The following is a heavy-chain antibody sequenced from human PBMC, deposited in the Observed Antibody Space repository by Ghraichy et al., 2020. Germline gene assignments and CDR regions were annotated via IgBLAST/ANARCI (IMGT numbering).Heavy chain of an antibody. CDR3: ARALGGGWYFDY. CDR1: GFIFSGYL. D-gene: IGHD6-19*01. Sequence: GGSLRLSCAASGFIFSGYLMSWVRQAPGKGPEWVANIKKDGSEKYYVDSVKGRFTISRDNGKNSLYLEMNSLRAEDTAVYYCARALGGGWYFDYWGQGALVTVSS. CDR2: IKKDGSEK. J-gene: IGHJ4*02. V-gene: IGHV3-7*01.